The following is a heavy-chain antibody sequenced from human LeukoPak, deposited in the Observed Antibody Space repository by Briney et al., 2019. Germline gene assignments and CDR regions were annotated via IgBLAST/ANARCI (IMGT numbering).Heavy chain of an antibody. CDR1: GFTFSSYW. D-gene: IGHD3-3*01. CDR2: IKQDGSEK. V-gene: IGHV3-7*01. Sequence: SGGSLGLSCAASGFTFSSYWMSWVRQAPGKGLEWVANIKQDGSEKYYVDSVKGRFTISRDSAKNSLYLQMNSLRAEDTAVYYCARLADDFWSGFYYYYYMDVWGKGTTVTVSS. J-gene: IGHJ6*03. CDR3: ARLADDFWSGFYYYYYMDV.